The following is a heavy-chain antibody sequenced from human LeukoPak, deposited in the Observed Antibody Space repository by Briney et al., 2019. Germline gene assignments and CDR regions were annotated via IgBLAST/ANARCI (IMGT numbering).Heavy chain of an antibody. CDR3: ARDRYGSGSGRWFDP. Sequence: SETLSLTCTVSGGSISSGGYYWSWIRQPPGKGLEWIGYIYYSGSTNYNPSLKSRVTISVDTSKNQFSLKLSSVTAADTAVYYCARDRYGSGSGRWFDPWGQGTLVTVSS. V-gene: IGHV4-61*08. J-gene: IGHJ5*02. CDR2: IYYSGST. CDR1: GGSISSGGYY. D-gene: IGHD3-10*01.